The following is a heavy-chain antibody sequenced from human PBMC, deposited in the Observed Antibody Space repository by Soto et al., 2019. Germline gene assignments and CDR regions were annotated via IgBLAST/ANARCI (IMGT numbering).Heavy chain of an antibody. Sequence: GGSLRLSCAASGFTVSSNYMSWVRQAPGKGLEWVSSISSSSSYIYYADSVKGRFTISRDNAKNSLYLQMNSLRAEDTAVYYCARDPGSGSYYVSPYWFDPWGQGTLVTVSS. D-gene: IGHD3-10*01. V-gene: IGHV3-21*01. CDR3: ARDPGSGSYYVSPYWFDP. CDR2: ISSSSSYI. J-gene: IGHJ5*02. CDR1: GFTVSSNY.